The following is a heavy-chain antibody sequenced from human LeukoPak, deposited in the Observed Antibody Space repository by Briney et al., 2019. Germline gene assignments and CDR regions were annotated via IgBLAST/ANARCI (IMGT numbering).Heavy chain of an antibody. J-gene: IGHJ4*02. CDR1: GFTFSSYS. CDR2: ISSSSSYI. D-gene: IGHD1-20*01. V-gene: IGHV3-21*04. Sequence: GGSLRLSCAASGFTFSSYSMNWVRQAPGKGLEWVSSISSSSSYIYYADSVKGRFTISRDNAKNSLYLQMNSLRAEDTALYYCARAWYNWNPFDYWGQGTLVTVSS. CDR3: ARAWYNWNPFDY.